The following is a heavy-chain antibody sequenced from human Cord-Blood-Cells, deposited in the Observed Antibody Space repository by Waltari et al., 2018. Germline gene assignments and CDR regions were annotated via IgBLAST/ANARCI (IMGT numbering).Heavy chain of an antibody. CDR2: IYYSGST. CDR3: ARSNNWFDP. Sequence: QVQPQESGPGLVKPSETLSLTCTVPGGSISSYYWSWIRQPPGKGLEWIGYIYYSGSTNYNPSLKSRVTISVDTSKNQFSLKLSSVTAADTAVYYCARSNNWFDPWGQGTLVTVSS. CDR1: GGSISSYY. J-gene: IGHJ5*02. V-gene: IGHV4-59*08.